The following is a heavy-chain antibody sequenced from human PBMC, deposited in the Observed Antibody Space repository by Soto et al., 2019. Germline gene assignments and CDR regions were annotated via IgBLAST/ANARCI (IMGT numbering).Heavy chain of an antibody. J-gene: IGHJ4*02. CDR1: GFTFSSHG. V-gene: IGHV3-30*19. D-gene: IGHD3-22*01. CDR3: ARSYYYYDSSGYLDLGY. CDR2: IWYDGSNK. Sequence: TGGSLRLSCAASGFTFSSHGMHWVRQAPGKGLEWVAVIWYDGSNKYYADSVKGRFTISRDNSKNTLYLQMNSLRAEDTAVYYCARSYYYYDSSGYLDLGYWGQGTLVTVSS.